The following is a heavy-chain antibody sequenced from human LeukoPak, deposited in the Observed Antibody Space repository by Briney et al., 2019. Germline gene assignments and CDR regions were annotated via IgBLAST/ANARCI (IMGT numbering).Heavy chain of an antibody. D-gene: IGHD2-21*02. J-gene: IGHJ4*02. CDR1: GGSIGSSSYY. CDR3: ARDWACGGDCYKSGYFDY. V-gene: IGHV4-39*07. Sequence: SETLSLTCTVSGGSIGSSSYYWGWIRQPPGKGLEWIGSIYYSGSTYYNPSLKSRVTISVDTSKNQFSLKLSSVTAADTAVYYCARDWACGGDCYKSGYFDYWGQGTLVTVSS. CDR2: IYYSGST.